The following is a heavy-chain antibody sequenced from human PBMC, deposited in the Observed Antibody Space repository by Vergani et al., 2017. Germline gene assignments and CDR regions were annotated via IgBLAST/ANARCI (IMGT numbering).Heavy chain of an antibody. J-gene: IGHJ4*02. CDR2: ISNSGNTI. Sequence: VQLVESGGGLVKPGGSLRLSCAASGFSFSDHYMTWIRQAPGKGLEWVSYISNSGNTIEYADSVKGRFSISRDNAKSSLFLQMDSLRAEDTAVYYCARVGGYSYGYDYWGQGTLVTVSS. D-gene: IGHD5-18*01. CDR1: GFSFSDHY. V-gene: IGHV3-11*01. CDR3: ARVGGYSYGYDY.